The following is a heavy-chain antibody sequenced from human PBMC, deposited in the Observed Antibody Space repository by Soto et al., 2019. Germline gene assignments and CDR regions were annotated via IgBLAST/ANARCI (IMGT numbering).Heavy chain of an antibody. CDR1: GYTFTSYA. CDR3: ASEEWFNYGLDV. V-gene: IGHV1-3*01. D-gene: IGHD3-3*01. Sequence: ASVKVSFKASGYTFTSYAMHWVRQAPGQRLEWMGWINAGNGNTKYSQKFQGRVTITRDTSASTAYMELSSLRSEDTAVYYCASEEWFNYGLDVWGQGTTVTVSS. CDR2: INAGNGNT. J-gene: IGHJ6*02.